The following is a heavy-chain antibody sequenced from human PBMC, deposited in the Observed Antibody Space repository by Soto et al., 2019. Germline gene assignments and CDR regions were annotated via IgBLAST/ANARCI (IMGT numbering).Heavy chain of an antibody. Sequence: PGGSLRLSCAASGFTFSSYAMSWVRQAPGKGLEWVSAISGSGGSTYYADSVKGRFTISRDNSKNTLYLQMNSLRAEDTAVYYCAKLFMPVTTSYSFDYWGQGTLVTVPS. CDR2: ISGSGGST. CDR1: GFTFSSYA. D-gene: IGHD4-17*01. V-gene: IGHV3-23*01. J-gene: IGHJ4*02. CDR3: AKLFMPVTTSYSFDY.